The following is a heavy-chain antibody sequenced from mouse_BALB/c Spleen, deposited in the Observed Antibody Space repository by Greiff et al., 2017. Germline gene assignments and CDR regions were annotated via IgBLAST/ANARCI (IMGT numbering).Heavy chain of an antibody. D-gene: IGHD1-2*01. J-gene: IGHJ4*01. CDR3: ARRNYGYGYAMDY. CDR2: IDPSDSET. Sequence: LQQPGAELVKPGAPVKLSCKASGYTFTSYWMNWVKQRPGRGLEWIGRIDPSDSETHYNQKFKDKATLTVDKSSSTAYIQLSSLTSEDSAVYYCARRNYGYGYAMDYWGQGTSVTVSS. CDR1: GYTFTSYW. V-gene: IGHV1-69*02.